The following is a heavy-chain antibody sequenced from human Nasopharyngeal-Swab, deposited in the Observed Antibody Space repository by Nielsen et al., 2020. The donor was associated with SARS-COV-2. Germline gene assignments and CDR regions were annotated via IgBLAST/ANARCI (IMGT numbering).Heavy chain of an antibody. D-gene: IGHD1-7*01. J-gene: IGHJ4*02. Sequence: GGSLRLSCAASGFTVSSNYMSWVRQAPGKGLEWVSVIYSGGSTYYADSVKGRFTISRDNSKNTLYLQMNSLRAEDTAVYYCARGDWTGTTPFDYWGQGTLVTVSS. CDR1: GFTVSSNY. V-gene: IGHV3-53*01. CDR3: ARGDWTGTTPFDY. CDR2: IYSGGST.